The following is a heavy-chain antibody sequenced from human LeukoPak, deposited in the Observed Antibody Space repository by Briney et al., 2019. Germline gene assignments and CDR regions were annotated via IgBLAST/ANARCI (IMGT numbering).Heavy chain of an antibody. CDR1: GYTFTSYG. J-gene: IGHJ6*02. CDR2: ISAYNGNT. Sequence: ASVKVSCKASGYTFTSYGISWVRQAPGQGLEWMGWISAYNGNTNYAQKLQGRVTMTTDTSTSTAYMELRSLRSDDTAVYYCARDSGGSWPSYYYYYYGMDVWGQGTTVTVSS. D-gene: IGHD3-10*01. V-gene: IGHV1-18*01. CDR3: ARDSGGSWPSYYYYYYGMDV.